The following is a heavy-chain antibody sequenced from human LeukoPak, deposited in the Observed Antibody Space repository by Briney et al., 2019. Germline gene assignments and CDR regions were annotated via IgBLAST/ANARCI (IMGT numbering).Heavy chain of an antibody. V-gene: IGHV4-31*03. CDR2: IYYSGST. J-gene: IGHJ4*02. CDR1: GGPISSGGYY. CDR3: AREPYSSGYYFDY. D-gene: IGHD3-22*01. Sequence: SQTLSLTCTVSGGPISSGGYYWSWIRQHPGKGLEWIGYIYYSGSTYYNPSLKSRVTISVDTSKNQFSLKLSSVTAADTAVYYCAREPYSSGYYFDYWGQGTLVTVSS.